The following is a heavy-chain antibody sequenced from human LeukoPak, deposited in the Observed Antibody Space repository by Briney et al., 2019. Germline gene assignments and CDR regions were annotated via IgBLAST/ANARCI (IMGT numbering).Heavy chain of an antibody. CDR3: ATKGDGYNSRFDY. D-gene: IGHD5-24*01. V-gene: IGHV1-69*05. Sequence: ASVKVSCKASGGTFSSYAISWVRQAPGQGLEWMGRIIPIFGTANYAQKFQGRVAITTDESTSTAYMELSSLRSDDTAVYYCATKGDGYNSRFDYWGQGTLVTVSS. CDR2: IIPIFGTA. J-gene: IGHJ4*02. CDR1: GGTFSSYA.